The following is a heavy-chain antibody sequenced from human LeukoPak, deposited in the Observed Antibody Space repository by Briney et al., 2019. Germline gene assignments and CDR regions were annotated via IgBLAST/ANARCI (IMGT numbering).Heavy chain of an antibody. CDR1: GYSISSGYY. Sequence: SETLSLTCTVTGYSISSGYYWGWIRQPPGKGLEWIGSIYHSGSTYYNPSLKSRVTISVDTSKNQFSLKLSSVTAADTAVYYCAREWGGWGQGTLVTVSS. J-gene: IGHJ4*02. D-gene: IGHD3-16*01. CDR3: AREWGG. V-gene: IGHV4-38-2*02. CDR2: IYHSGST.